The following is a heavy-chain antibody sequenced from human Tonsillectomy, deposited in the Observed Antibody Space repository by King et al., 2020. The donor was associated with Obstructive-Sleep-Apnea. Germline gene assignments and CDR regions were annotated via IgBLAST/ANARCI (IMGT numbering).Heavy chain of an antibody. V-gene: IGHV3-30*18. J-gene: IGHJ1*01. Sequence: VQLVESGGGVVQPGRSLRLSCAASGFTFSSFGMHWVRQAPGKGLEWVAVISYDGSNKYYADSVRGRFTISRDNSKNTLYLQMNSLRAEDTAVYYCAKSSEYLVAAVRAEYFQDWGQGTLVTVSS. CDR1: GFTFSSFG. D-gene: IGHD6-13*01. CDR2: ISYDGSNK. CDR3: AKSSEYLVAAVRAEYFQD.